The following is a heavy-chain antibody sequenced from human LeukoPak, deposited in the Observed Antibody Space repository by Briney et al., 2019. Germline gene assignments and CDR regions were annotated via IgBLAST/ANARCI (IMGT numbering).Heavy chain of an antibody. CDR1: GFTFSSYA. J-gene: IGHJ3*02. CDR3: AKGGVAGTFDI. CDR2: ITGSGGIT. D-gene: IGHD6-19*01. Sequence: GGSLRLSCAASGFTFSSYAMSWVRQAPGKGLECVSAITGSGGITYYADSVKGRFTISRDNSKSTLFLQMNSLRAEDTAVYYCAKGGVAGTFDIWGQGTMLTVSS. V-gene: IGHV3-23*01.